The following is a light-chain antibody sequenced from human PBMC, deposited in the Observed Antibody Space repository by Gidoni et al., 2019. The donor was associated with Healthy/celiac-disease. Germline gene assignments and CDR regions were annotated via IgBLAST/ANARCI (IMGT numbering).Light chain of an antibody. J-gene: IGLJ1*01. CDR2: DVS. CDR1: SSDVGGYNY. Sequence: QSALTQPASVSGSPGQSITISCTGTSSDVGGYNYVSWYQQHPGKAPKLMIFDVSNRPSGVSYRCSGSKSGNTASLTISGLQAEDEADYYCSSYTSSSTFVFGTGTKVTVL. V-gene: IGLV2-14*03. CDR3: SSYTSSSTFV.